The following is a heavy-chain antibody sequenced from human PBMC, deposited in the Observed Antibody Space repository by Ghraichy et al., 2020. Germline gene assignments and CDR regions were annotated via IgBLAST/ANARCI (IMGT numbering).Heavy chain of an antibody. V-gene: IGHV3-23*01. Sequence: GGSLRLSCAASGFTFSSYAMSWVRQAPGKGLEWVSAISGSGGSTYYADSVKGRFTISRDNSKNTLYLQMNSLRAEDTAVYYCAKDGGYYDFWSGYYPYYYYMDVWGKGTTVTVSS. CDR1: GFTFSSYA. CDR2: ISGSGGST. D-gene: IGHD3-3*01. CDR3: AKDGGYYDFWSGYYPYYYYMDV. J-gene: IGHJ6*03.